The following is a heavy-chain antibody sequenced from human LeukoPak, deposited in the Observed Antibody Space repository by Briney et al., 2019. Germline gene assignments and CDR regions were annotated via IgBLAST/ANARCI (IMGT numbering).Heavy chain of an antibody. CDR2: ISGSGGST. J-gene: IGHJ5*02. V-gene: IGHV3-23*01. D-gene: IGHD6-19*01. CDR1: RFTFSSSA. Sequence: GGSLRLSCAASRFTFSSSAMSWVRQAPGKGLEWVSTISGSGGSTYSTDSVKGRFTISRDNSKSTLYLQMNSLRAEDTAVYYCAKIPYSSGWVQNWFDPWGQGTLVTVSS. CDR3: AKIPYSSGWVQNWFDP.